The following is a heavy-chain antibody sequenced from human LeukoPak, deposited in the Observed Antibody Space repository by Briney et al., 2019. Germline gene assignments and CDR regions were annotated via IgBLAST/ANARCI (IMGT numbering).Heavy chain of an antibody. Sequence: SETLSLTCTVSGGSISSHYRSWIRQPPGKGLEWIGYIYYSGSTNYNPSLKSRVTISVDTSKNQFSLKLSSVTAADTAVYYCARRLLYSNYDYYYYYMDVWGKGTTVTVSS. D-gene: IGHD4-11*01. CDR1: GGSISSHY. V-gene: IGHV4-59*11. CDR3: ARRLLYSNYDYYYYYMDV. J-gene: IGHJ6*03. CDR2: IYYSGST.